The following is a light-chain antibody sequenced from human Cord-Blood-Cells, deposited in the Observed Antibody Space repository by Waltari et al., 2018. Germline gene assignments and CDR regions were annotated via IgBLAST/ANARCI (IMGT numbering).Light chain of an antibody. J-gene: IGLJ1*01. Sequence: QSALTQPASVSGSPGQSITISCTGTSSDVGSYNLVSWYQQHTGKAPKLIIYEVSKRRSGVSNRFSGSKSGNTASLTSSGLHAEDESHYYCCSYAVSSTYVFGTGTKVTVL. CDR2: EVS. CDR1: SSDVGSYNL. V-gene: IGLV2-23*02. CDR3: CSYAVSSTYV.